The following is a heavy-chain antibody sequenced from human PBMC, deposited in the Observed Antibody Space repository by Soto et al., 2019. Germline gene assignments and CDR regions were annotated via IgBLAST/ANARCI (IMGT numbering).Heavy chain of an antibody. Sequence: QVQLQESGPGLVKPSETLSLTCIVSVGSISSYYWSWIRQPAGRGLEWIGRIYTRGGTNYNPSLKSRVTMSVDTTKNQFSRKLSSVTAADTAVYYGASDEVGDSREDYWGQGTLVTVSS. D-gene: IGHD2-21*02. J-gene: IGHJ4*02. CDR1: VGSISSYY. V-gene: IGHV4-4*07. CDR2: IYTRGGT. CDR3: ASDEVGDSREDY.